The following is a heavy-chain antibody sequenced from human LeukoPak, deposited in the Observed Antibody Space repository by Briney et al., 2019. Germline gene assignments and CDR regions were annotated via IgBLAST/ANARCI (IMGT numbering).Heavy chain of an antibody. CDR1: GYSFTSYW. V-gene: IGHV5-51*01. J-gene: IGHJ6*02. Sequence: GESLKISCKGSGYSFTSYWIGWVRQMPGKGLEWMGVIYPGDSDTRYSPSFQGQVTISADKSISTAYLQWSSLKASDTAMYYCARRDGYCSSTSCYADYYYGMDVWGQGTTVTVSS. CDR3: ARRDGYCSSTSCYADYYYGMDV. D-gene: IGHD2-2*01. CDR2: IYPGDSDT.